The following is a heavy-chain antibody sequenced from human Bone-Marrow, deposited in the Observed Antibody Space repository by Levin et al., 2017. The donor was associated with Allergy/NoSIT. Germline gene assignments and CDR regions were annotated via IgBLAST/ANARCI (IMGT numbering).Heavy chain of an antibody. CDR1: GVSINNSF. J-gene: IGHJ6*02. Sequence: SQTLSLTCNVPGVSINNSFWSWIRQPPGKGLEWIGYIYSTASSSYNPSLKNRVTMSIETSKNQVSLKLRSVTAADTAVYYCPRAGDWESSVWYGTKDYAMEFWGQGTTVTVSS. CDR2: IYSTASS. CDR3: PRAGDWESSVWYGTKDYAMEF. V-gene: IGHV4-59*01. D-gene: IGHD6-19*01.